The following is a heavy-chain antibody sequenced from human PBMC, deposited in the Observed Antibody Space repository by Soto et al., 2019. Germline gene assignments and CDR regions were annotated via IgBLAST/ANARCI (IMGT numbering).Heavy chain of an antibody. CDR3: AAPSWFDNSGPPY. Sequence: SETLSLTCTVSGGSITNDNYYWGLIRQPPGKGLEWIGYVYYSGSSHYNPSLKSRLIISMDTSKNQFSLRLSSVTAADTAVYYCAAPSWFDNSGPPYWGEGALVT. CDR2: VYYSGSS. V-gene: IGHV4-30-4*01. J-gene: IGHJ4*02. CDR1: GGSITNDNYY. D-gene: IGHD3-22*01.